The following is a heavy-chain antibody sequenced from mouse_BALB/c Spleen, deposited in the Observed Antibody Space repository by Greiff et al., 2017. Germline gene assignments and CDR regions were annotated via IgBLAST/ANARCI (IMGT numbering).Heavy chain of an antibody. CDR3: ARGNYDYDGLDY. D-gene: IGHD2-4*01. J-gene: IGHJ3*01. V-gene: IGHV1-81*01. CDR1: GYTFTDYV. CDR2: IYPGSGST. Sequence: VQLQQPGSELVRPGASVKMSCKASGYTFTDYVISWVKQRTGQGLEWIGEIYPGSGSTYYNEKFKGKATLTADKSSNTAYMQLSSLTSEDSAVYFCARGNYDYDGLDYWGQGTLVTVSA.